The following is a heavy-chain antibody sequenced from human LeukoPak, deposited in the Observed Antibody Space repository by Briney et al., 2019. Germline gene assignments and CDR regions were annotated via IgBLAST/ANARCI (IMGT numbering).Heavy chain of an antibody. CDR3: ARGRANWGQYYFDY. J-gene: IGHJ4*02. D-gene: IGHD7-27*01. CDR2: ISSSGGTI. Sequence: GGSLRLSCAASGFTFSDSYMSWIRQVPGKGLEWISYISSSGGTIYYADSVKGRFTISRDNTKNSLYLQMNSLRAEDTAVYYCARGRANWGQYYFDYWGQGTLVTVSS. CDR1: GFTFSDSY. V-gene: IGHV3-11*01.